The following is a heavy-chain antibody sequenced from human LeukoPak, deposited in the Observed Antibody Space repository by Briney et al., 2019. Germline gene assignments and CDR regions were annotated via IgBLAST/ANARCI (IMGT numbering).Heavy chain of an antibody. Sequence: GGSLRLSCAASGFTVSSNYMSWVRQAPGKGPEWVSVMYSDGSTYYADSVKGRFTISRDTSKNTLYLQMNSLRTEDTAVYYCARDLAAGVTYPHYWGQGTLVSVSS. CDR2: MYSDGST. V-gene: IGHV3-53*01. CDR3: ARDLAAGVTYPHY. CDR1: GFTVSSNY. J-gene: IGHJ4*02. D-gene: IGHD6-13*01.